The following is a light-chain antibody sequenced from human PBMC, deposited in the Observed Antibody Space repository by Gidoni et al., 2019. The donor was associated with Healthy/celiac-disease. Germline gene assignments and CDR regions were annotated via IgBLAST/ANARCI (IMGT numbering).Light chain of an antibody. CDR1: QSVSSSY. CDR3: QQYGSSPFT. CDR2: GAS. J-gene: IGKJ3*01. V-gene: IGKV3-20*01. Sequence: EIVLTQSPGTLSLSPGERATLSCRASQSVSSSYLAWYQQKPGQAPRLLIYGASSRATGIPDRFSVSGSGTDFTLTISRLEPEDFAVYYCQQYGSSPFTFGPGTKVDIK.